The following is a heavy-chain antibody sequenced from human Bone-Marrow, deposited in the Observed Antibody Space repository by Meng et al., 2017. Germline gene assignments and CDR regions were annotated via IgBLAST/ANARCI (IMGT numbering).Heavy chain of an antibody. Sequence: VHVVGPEGGLVHPGGSLKLSCEASGFTFSSDNMHWVRQTPGEGLVWVSRINTDASITTYADSVKGRFTISRDDAKNTVYLQMNSLRAEDTAVYYCARDADWVIFDHWGQGALVTVSS. J-gene: IGHJ4*02. D-gene: IGHD3-9*01. V-gene: IGHV3-74*03. CDR1: GFTFSSDN. CDR2: INTDASIT. CDR3: ARDADWVIFDH.